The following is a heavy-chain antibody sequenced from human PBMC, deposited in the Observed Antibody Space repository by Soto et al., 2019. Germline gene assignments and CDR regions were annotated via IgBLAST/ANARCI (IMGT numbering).Heavy chain of an antibody. D-gene: IGHD3-16*01. CDR1: GASLTSGSYY. Sequence: LSLTCTVSGASLTSGSYYWTWIRHVPGKGLEWMGHIFHSGSSFTTPSLRGRLVLSIDTSDNHFSLTLISVTAADTAVYYCARGLGPDDKGHFLAAFDLWSRGTLVTVSS. CDR3: ARGLGPDDKGHFLAAFDL. CDR2: IFHSGSS. V-gene: IGHV4-31*03. J-gene: IGHJ3*01.